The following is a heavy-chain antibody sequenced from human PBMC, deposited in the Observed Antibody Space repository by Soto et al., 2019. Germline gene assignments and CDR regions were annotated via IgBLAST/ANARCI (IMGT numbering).Heavy chain of an antibody. CDR3: ARGDRMITFGGVTHGIDY. J-gene: IGHJ4*02. V-gene: IGHV3-33*01. D-gene: IGHD3-16*01. Sequence: GGSLRLSCAASGFTFSSYGMHWVRQAPGKGLEWVAVIWYDGSNKYYADSVKGRFTISRDNSKNTLYLQMNSLRAEDTAVYYCARGDRMITFGGVTHGIDYWGQGTLVTVSS. CDR2: IWYDGSNK. CDR1: GFTFSSYG.